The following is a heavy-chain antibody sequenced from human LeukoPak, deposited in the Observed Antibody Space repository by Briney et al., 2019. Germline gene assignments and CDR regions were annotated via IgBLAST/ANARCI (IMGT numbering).Heavy chain of an antibody. D-gene: IGHD2-2*01. CDR2: ISAYNGNT. J-gene: IGHJ6*03. CDR3: ARGYCSSTSCLYYYYYMDV. CDR1: GYTFTSYG. Sequence: ASVKVSCKASGYTFTSYGISWVRQAPGQGLEWMGWISAYNGNTNYAQKLQGRVTMTTDTSTSTAYMELRNLRSDDTAVYYCARGYCSSTSCLYYYYYMDVWGKGTTVTVSS. V-gene: IGHV1-18*01.